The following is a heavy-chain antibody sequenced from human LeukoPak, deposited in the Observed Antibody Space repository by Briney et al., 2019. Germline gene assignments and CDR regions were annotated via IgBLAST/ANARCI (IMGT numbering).Heavy chain of an antibody. CDR1: GFTVSSNY. Sequence: PGGSLRLSCAASGFTVSSNYMSWVRQAPGKGLEWVSVIYSGGSTYYADSVKGRSTISRDNSKNTLYLQMNSLRAEDTAVYYCARVGLKSYYFDYWGQGTLVTVSS. J-gene: IGHJ4*02. CDR3: ARVGLKSYYFDY. CDR2: IYSGGST. V-gene: IGHV3-53*01.